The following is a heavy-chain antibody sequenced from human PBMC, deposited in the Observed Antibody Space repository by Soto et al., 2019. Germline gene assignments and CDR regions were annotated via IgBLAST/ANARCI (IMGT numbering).Heavy chain of an antibody. CDR3: ARDVGFYYYGMDV. Sequence: QVQLVESGGGVVQPGRSLRLSCAASGFTFSSYGMHWVRQAPGKGLEWVAVIWYDGSNKYYADSVKGRFTISRDNSKNTLYLQMNSLRAEDTAVYYCARDVGFYYYGMDVWGQGTTVTVSS. CDR2: IWYDGSNK. J-gene: IGHJ6*02. V-gene: IGHV3-33*01. CDR1: GFTFSSYG.